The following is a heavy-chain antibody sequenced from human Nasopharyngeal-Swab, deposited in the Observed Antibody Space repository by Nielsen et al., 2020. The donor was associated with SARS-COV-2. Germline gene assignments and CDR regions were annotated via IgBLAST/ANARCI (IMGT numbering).Heavy chain of an antibody. V-gene: IGHV3-30*18. CDR2: ISYDGSNK. D-gene: IGHD1-1*01. CDR3: AKGGGTTGTVGFDI. CDR1: GFTFSSYD. J-gene: IGHJ3*02. Sequence: GESLKISCAASGFTFSSYDMHWVRQAPGKGLEWVAVISYDGSNKYYADSVKGRFTISRDNSKNTLYLQMSSLRAEDTAVYYCAKGGGTTGTVGFDIWGQGTMVTVSS.